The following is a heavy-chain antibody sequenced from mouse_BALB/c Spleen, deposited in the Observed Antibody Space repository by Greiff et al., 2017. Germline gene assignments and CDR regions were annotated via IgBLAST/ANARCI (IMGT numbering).Heavy chain of an antibody. J-gene: IGHJ2*01. CDR2: ISYDGSN. CDR3: AREKDYYGSPYFDY. Sequence: EVKLMESGPGLVKPSQSLSLTCSVTGYSITSGYYWNWIRQFPGNKLEWMGYISYDGSNNYNPSLKNRISITRDTSKNQFFLKLNSVTTEDTATYYCAREKDYYGSPYFDYWGQGTTLTVSS. D-gene: IGHD1-1*01. CDR1: GYSITSGYY. V-gene: IGHV3-6*02.